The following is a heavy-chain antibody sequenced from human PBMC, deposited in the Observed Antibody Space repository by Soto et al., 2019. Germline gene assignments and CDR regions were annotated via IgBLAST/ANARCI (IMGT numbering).Heavy chain of an antibody. J-gene: IGHJ5*02. CDR1: GFTFSSCW. CDR3: ARGGDFWSVNRGWFDP. Sequence: GGSLRLSCAASGFTFSSCWMHWVRQAPGKGLVWVSRINSDGSSTSYADSVKGRFTISRDNAKNTLYLQMNSLRAEDTAVYYCARGGDFWSVNRGWFDPWGQGTLVTVSS. D-gene: IGHD3-3*01. V-gene: IGHV3-74*01. CDR2: INSDGSST.